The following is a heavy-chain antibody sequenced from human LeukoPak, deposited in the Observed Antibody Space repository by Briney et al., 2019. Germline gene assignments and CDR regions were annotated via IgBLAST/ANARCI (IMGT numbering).Heavy chain of an antibody. CDR2: ITPILGIA. D-gene: IGHD3-3*01. CDR3: ANSQRRFLEELYYYYYMDV. CDR1: GGTFSSYT. Sequence: SVKVSCKASGGTFSSYTISWVRQAPGQGLEWMGRITPILGIANYAQKFQGRVTITADKSTSTAYMELSSLRSEDAAVYYCANSQRRFLEELYYYYYMDVWGKGTTVTVSS. V-gene: IGHV1-69*02. J-gene: IGHJ6*03.